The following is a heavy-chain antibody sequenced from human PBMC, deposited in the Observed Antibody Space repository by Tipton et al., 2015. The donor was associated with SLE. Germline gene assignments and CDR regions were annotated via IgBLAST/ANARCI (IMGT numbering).Heavy chain of an antibody. D-gene: IGHD6-13*01. CDR1: GGSISSYY. V-gene: IGHV4-59*01. CDR3: ARAGGPSIAAAGFFDY. CDR2: IYYRGST. Sequence: TLSLTCTVSGGSISSYYWSWIRQPPGKGLEWIGYIYYRGSTNYNPALKGRVTISVDTSKNQYSLKLSSVTAADTAVYYCARAGGPSIAAAGFFDYWGQGTLVTVSS. J-gene: IGHJ4*02.